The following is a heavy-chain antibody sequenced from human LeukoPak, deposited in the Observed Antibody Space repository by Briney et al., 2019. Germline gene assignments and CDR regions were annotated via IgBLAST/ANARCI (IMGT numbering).Heavy chain of an antibody. CDR3: SKSVGYHSDRSGYYWLGTFDS. V-gene: IGHV3-23*01. Sequence: GGSLRLSCVASGFTFSTYPMSWVRQAAGKGLEWVSAISGGGVNTYYADSVKGRFTISRDESKNTLYLQINSLRAEDSAVYYCSKSVGYHSDRSGYYWLGTFDSWGQGTLVTVSS. J-gene: IGHJ4*02. CDR1: GFTFSTYP. D-gene: IGHD3-22*01. CDR2: ISGGGVNT.